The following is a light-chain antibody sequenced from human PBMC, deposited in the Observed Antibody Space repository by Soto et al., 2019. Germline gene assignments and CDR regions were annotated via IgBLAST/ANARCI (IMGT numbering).Light chain of an antibody. CDR3: SSYAGSNNV. CDR2: EVS. CDR1: SSDVGGYNY. Sequence: QSALTQPPSASGSTGQSVTISCTGASSDVGGYNYVSWYQQHPGKAPKLMIYEVSKRPSGVPDRFSGSKSGNTASLTVSGLQAEAEADYYCSSYAGSNNVFGTGTKVTVL. V-gene: IGLV2-8*01. J-gene: IGLJ1*01.